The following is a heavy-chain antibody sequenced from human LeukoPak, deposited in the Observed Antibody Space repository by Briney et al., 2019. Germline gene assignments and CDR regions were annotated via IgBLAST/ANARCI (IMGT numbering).Heavy chain of an antibody. Sequence: PGGSLRLSCAASGFTFSSYSMNWVRQAPGKGLEWVSSISSSSSYIYYADSVKGRFTISRDNAKNSLYLQMNSLRAEDTAVYYCARGGIVVVIPMDVWGQGTTVTVSS. CDR2: ISSSSSYI. D-gene: IGHD3-22*01. V-gene: IGHV3-21*01. J-gene: IGHJ6*02. CDR3: ARGGIVVVIPMDV. CDR1: GFTFSSYS.